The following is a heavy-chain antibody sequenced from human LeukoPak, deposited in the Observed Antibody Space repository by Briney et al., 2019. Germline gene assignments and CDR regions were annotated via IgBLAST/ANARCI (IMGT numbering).Heavy chain of an antibody. CDR3: ARPVAGTWGGLDY. Sequence: ASVKVSCKASGYTFTGYYMHWVRQAPGRGLEWMGWIHPNSGGTNYAQKFQAWVTMTRDTSISTAYMELSRLRSDDTAAYYCARPVAGTWGGLDYWGQGTLVTVSS. CDR2: IHPNSGGT. V-gene: IGHV1-2*04. CDR1: GYTFTGYY. J-gene: IGHJ4*02. D-gene: IGHD6-19*01.